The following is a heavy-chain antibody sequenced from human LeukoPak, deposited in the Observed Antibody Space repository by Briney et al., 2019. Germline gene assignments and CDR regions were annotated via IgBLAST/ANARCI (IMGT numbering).Heavy chain of an antibody. CDR2: IFTDGST. CDR3: ARDFAQAGYFDY. J-gene: IGHJ4*02. Sequence: GRSLRLSCAASGVTITKNYMTWVRQTAGNGLEWVSVIFTDGSTHYADSVKGRFIISRDNSKNTVSLQMDSLTMDDSGVYYCARDFAQAGYFDYWGLGTLVIVSS. V-gene: IGHV3-53*01. CDR1: GVTITKNY. D-gene: IGHD6-19*01.